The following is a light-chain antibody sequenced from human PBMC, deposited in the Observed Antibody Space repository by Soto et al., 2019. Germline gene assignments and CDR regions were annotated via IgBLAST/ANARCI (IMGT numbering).Light chain of an antibody. CDR3: QQYGSSPPWT. J-gene: IGKJ1*01. CDR2: DAS. Sequence: EIVLTQSPATLSLSAGERATLSCRASQSVSSYLAWYQQKPAQAPRLLIYDASNRATGIPARFSGSGSATDFTPTISRLEPEDFAVYYCQQYGSSPPWTFGQGTKVDIK. V-gene: IGKV3-20*01. CDR1: QSVSSY.